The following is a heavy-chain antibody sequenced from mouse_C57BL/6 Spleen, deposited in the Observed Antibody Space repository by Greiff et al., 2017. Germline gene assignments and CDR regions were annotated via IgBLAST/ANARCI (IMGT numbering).Heavy chain of an antibody. J-gene: IGHJ4*01. Sequence: EVKLMESGGGLVQPGGSMKLSCVASGFTFSNYWMNWVRQSPEKGLEWVAQIRLKSDNYATHYAESVKGRFTISRDDSKSSVYLQMNNLRAEDTGIYYCTDYYGSSSYYYAMDYWGQGTSVTVSS. CDR2: IRLKSDNYAT. CDR1: GFTFSNYW. D-gene: IGHD1-1*01. CDR3: TDYYGSSSYYYAMDY. V-gene: IGHV6-3*01.